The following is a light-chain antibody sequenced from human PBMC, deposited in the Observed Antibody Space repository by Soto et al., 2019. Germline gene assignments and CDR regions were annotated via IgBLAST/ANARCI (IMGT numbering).Light chain of an antibody. Sequence: DIQMTQSPSSLYASVGDRVTITCRASQGISTYLAWYQQKPGKVPKLLIYAASTLQSGVPSRFSGSGSGTDFTLTISSLHPEDVATYYCQKYNSAPRTFGQGTKGEIK. J-gene: IGKJ1*01. CDR3: QKYNSAPRT. CDR2: AAS. CDR1: QGISTY. V-gene: IGKV1-27*01.